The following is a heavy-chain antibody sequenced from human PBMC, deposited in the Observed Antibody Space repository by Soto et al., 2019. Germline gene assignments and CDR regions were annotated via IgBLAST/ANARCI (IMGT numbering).Heavy chain of an antibody. V-gene: IGHV4-34*01. J-gene: IGHJ3*02. D-gene: IGHD5-12*01. CDR2: INHSGST. CDR3: ARGLSVESGYGPPDNAFDI. Sequence: SETLSLTCAVYGGSFSGYYWSWIRQPPGKGLEWIGEINHSGSTNYNPSLKSRVTISVDTSKNQFSLKLSSVTAADTAVYYCARGLSVESGYGPPDNAFDIWGQGTMVTVSS. CDR1: GGSFSGYY.